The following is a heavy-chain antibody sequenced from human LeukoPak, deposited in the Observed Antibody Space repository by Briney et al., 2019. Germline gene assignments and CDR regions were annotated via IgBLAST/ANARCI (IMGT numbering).Heavy chain of an antibody. D-gene: IGHD3-3*01. J-gene: IGHJ4*02. CDR1: GFTFSSYG. CDR3: GRVGEKGY. V-gene: IGHV3-74*01. CDR2: ISSDGKTA. Sequence: GGSLRLSCAASGFTFSSYGMHWVRQAPGKGLVWLSDISSDGKTARYADSVKGRFTVSRDNAKNTLNLQMNSLRAEDTAVYYCGRVGEKGYWGQGTLVTVSS.